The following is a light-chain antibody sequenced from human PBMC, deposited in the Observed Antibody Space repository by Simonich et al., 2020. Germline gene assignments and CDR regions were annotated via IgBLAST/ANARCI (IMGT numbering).Light chain of an antibody. J-gene: IGLJ2*01. Sequence: QSALTQPASVSGSPGQSITISCTGTSSDGGSYNLVSWYQQHPGKAPKLMIYEGSKRPSGVSKRFAGSKSGNTASLTISGLRAEDEADDYCCSYAGSSTVVFGGGTKLTVL. V-gene: IGLV2-23*01. CDR3: CSYAGSSTVV. CDR1: SSDGGSYNL. CDR2: EGS.